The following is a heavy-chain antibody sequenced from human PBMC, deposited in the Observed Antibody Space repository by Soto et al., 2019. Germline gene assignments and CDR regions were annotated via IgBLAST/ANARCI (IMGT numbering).Heavy chain of an antibody. J-gene: IGHJ6*02. CDR3: ARDGDYCTDSVCHYALDV. D-gene: IGHD2-8*01. CDR2: IWNDGSSK. Sequence: GGSLRLSCAASGFTFSSFGLHWVRQAPGKGLEWVAVIWNDGSSKYYIDSVKGRFTVSRDNSKNTLYLQMNSLRAEDTAVYYCARDGDYCTDSVCHYALDVWGQGTTVTVSS. CDR1: GFTFSSFG. V-gene: IGHV3-33*01.